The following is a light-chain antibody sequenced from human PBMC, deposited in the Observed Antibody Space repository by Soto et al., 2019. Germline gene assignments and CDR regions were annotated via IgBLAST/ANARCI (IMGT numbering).Light chain of an antibody. J-gene: IGKJ1*01. Sequence: DIQMTQSPSSLSASVGDRVTITCRASQDISNYLAWYQQKPGKVPKLLIYTASSLQSGVPSRFRGGGSGTEFTLTVSSLQHEDVATYYCQNFDSAPQTFGQGTKV. CDR2: TAS. CDR3: QNFDSAPQT. CDR1: QDISNY. V-gene: IGKV1-27*01.